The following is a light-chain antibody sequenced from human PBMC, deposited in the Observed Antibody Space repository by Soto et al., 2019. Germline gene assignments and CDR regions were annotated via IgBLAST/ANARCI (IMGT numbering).Light chain of an antibody. CDR1: SSDVGSYNL. CDR2: EVS. Sequence: QSALTQPASVSGSPGQSITISCTGTSSDVGSYNLVSWYQQHPGKAPKLMIYEVSHRPSGVSNRFSGSKSGNTASLTISGLQAEDEADYYCSSYTGSSTPYVFGTGTKVTVL. V-gene: IGLV2-14*02. CDR3: SSYTGSSTPYV. J-gene: IGLJ1*01.